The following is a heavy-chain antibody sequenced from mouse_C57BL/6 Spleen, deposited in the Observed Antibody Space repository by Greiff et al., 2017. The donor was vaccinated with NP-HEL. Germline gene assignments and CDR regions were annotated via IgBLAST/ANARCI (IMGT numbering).Heavy chain of an antibody. Sequence: VQLQQSGAELVRPGTSVKVSCKASGYAFTNYLIEWVKQRPGQGLEWIGVINPGSGGTNYNEKFKGKATLTADKSSSTAYMQLSSLTSEDSAVYFCARSNSNYLYYAMDYWGQGTSVTVSS. CDR2: INPGSGGT. D-gene: IGHD2-5*01. V-gene: IGHV1-54*01. CDR3: ARSNSNYLYYAMDY. J-gene: IGHJ4*01. CDR1: GYAFTNYL.